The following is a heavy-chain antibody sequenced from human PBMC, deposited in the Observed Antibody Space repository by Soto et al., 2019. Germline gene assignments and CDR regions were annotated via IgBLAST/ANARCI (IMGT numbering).Heavy chain of an antibody. CDR2: ITYTGGST. CDR1: GFTFSSYA. CDR3: AKAQRMVSIPSNIDY. J-gene: IGHJ4*02. D-gene: IGHD6-25*01. Sequence: EVQLLESGGGLVQPGGSLRLSCAASGFTFSSYAMSWVRQAPGKGLEWASAITYTGGSTYYADSVKGRFTISRDNSKSTLYLQMDSLRAEDTAVYYCAKAQRMVSIPSNIDYWGQGALVTVSS. V-gene: IGHV3-23*01.